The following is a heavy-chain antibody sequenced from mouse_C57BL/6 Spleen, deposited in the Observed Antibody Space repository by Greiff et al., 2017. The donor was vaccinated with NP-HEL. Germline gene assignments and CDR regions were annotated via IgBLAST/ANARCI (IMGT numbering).Heavy chain of an antibody. Sequence: QVQLQQPGAELVKPGASVKLSCKASGYTFTSYWMHWVKQRPGQGLEWIGMIHPNSGSTNYNEKFKSKATLTVDKSSSTAYMQLSSLTSEDSAVYYCARFGTTVVPWYFDVWGTGTTVTVSS. J-gene: IGHJ1*03. CDR2: IHPNSGST. V-gene: IGHV1-64*01. CDR1: GYTFTSYW. D-gene: IGHD1-1*01. CDR3: ARFGTTVVPWYFDV.